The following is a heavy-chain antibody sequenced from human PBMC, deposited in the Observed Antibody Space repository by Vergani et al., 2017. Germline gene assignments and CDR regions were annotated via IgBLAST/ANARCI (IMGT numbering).Heavy chain of an antibody. CDR3: AKTRRYCSSTSCYTGWFDP. V-gene: IGHV3-7*03. Sequence: EVQLVASGGGLVQRGGSLRLSCEASGFTFSNLWMTWVRQAPGKGLEWVANIKYDGSKKNYVDSVKGRFTISRDNAKNSLYLQMNSLRAEDTAVYYCAKTRRYCSSTSCYTGWFDPWGQGTLVTVSS. CDR2: IKYDGSKK. J-gene: IGHJ5*02. CDR1: GFTFSNLW. D-gene: IGHD2-2*02.